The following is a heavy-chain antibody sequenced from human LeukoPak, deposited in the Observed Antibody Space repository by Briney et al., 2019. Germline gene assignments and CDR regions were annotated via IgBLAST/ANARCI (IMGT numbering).Heavy chain of an antibody. J-gene: IGHJ4*02. Sequence: GGSLRLSCAASRFTFSSYAMSWVSQAPGKGLEWVSAISGSGGSTYYADSVKGRFTISRDNSKNTLYLQMNSLRAEDTAVYYCAKEKAERRVFDYWGQGTLVTVSS. CDR1: RFTFSSYA. CDR3: AKEKAERRVFDY. CDR2: ISGSGGST. D-gene: IGHD1-1*01. V-gene: IGHV3-23*01.